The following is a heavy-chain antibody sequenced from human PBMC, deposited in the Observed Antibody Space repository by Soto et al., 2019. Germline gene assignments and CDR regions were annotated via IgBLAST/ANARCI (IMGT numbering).Heavy chain of an antibody. CDR1: GGSITNSY. CDR3: AIRGRTVRRGISSQYIDV. J-gene: IGHJ6*03. V-gene: IGHV4-59*08. CDR2: IYYSGTA. Sequence: PSETLSLTCTVSGGSITNSYWSWIRQSPGKGLEWIGYIYYSGTANYNPPLGSRVTISVDTSSNQLSLQIASGTAADTAVYYCAIRGRTVRRGISSQYIDVRGKGITVTVSS. D-gene: IGHD4-4*01.